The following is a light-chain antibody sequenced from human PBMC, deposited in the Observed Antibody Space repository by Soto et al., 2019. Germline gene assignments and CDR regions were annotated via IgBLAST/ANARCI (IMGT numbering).Light chain of an antibody. J-gene: IGLJ1*01. CDR2: GVN. CDR1: GRDIGAYDY. Sequence: QSVLTQPASVSGSPGQSITISCTGSGRDIGAYDYVSWYQQHPGKAPKLLIYGVNNRPSGVSYRFSASKSAFTASLTISWLQVDDEAHYYSSSYTTSYFYVFGPGTTVTV. V-gene: IGLV2-14*01. CDR3: SSYTTSYFYV.